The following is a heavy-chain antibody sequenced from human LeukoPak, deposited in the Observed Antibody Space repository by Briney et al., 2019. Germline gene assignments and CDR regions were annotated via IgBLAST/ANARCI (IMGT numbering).Heavy chain of an antibody. J-gene: IGHJ6*04. Sequence: GGSLRLSCAASGFTFSGYEMNWVRKAPGEGLEWVSYISSIGSTIYYADSVKGRFTISRDNAKNSLYLQMNSLRAEDTAVDYCAELGITMIGGVWGKGATVTISS. CDR2: ISSIGSTI. CDR1: GFTFSGYE. V-gene: IGHV3-48*03. CDR3: AELGITMIGGV. D-gene: IGHD3-10*02.